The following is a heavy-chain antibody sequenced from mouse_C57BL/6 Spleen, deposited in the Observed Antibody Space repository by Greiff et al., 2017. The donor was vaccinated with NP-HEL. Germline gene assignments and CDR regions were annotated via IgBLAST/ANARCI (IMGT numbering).Heavy chain of an antibody. J-gene: IGHJ2*01. D-gene: IGHD1-1*01. Sequence: VQLQQPGAELVRPGSSVKLSCKASGYTFTSYWMHWVKQRPIQGLEWIGNIDPSDSETHYNQKFKDKATLTVDKSSSTAYMQLSSLTSEDSAVYYCARKSYGSSYPFDYWGQGTTLTVSS. CDR1: GYTFTSYW. CDR3: ARKSYGSSYPFDY. CDR2: IDPSDSET. V-gene: IGHV1-52*01.